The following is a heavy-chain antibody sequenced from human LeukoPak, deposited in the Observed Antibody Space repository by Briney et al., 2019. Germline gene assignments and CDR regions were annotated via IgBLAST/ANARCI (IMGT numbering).Heavy chain of an antibody. CDR3: ARDLLVVVTAIQGYYYGMDV. J-gene: IGHJ6*02. Sequence: SETLSLTCAVSGGSISSGGYSWSWIRQPPGKGLEWIGYIYHSGSTYYNPSLKSRVTISVDRSKNQFSLKLSSVTAADTAVYYCARDLLVVVTAIQGYYYGMDVWGQGTTVTVSS. CDR2: IYHSGST. V-gene: IGHV4-30-2*01. D-gene: IGHD2-21*02. CDR1: GGSISSGGYS.